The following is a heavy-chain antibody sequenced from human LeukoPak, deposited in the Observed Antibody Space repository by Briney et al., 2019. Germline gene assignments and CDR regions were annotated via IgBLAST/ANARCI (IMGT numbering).Heavy chain of an antibody. CDR2: ISASGSTT. Sequence: PGGSLRLSCAASGFTFSSYAMSWVRQAPGKGLEWVSGISASGSTTYYADSVKGRFTISRDNSKNTLYLQMNSLRAEDTAVFHCAKYDYNGCPLMRRCSFDMWGRGTMVTVSS. CDR3: AKYDYNGCPLMRRCSFDM. J-gene: IGHJ3*02. V-gene: IGHV3-23*01. CDR1: GFTFSSYA. D-gene: IGHD5-24*01.